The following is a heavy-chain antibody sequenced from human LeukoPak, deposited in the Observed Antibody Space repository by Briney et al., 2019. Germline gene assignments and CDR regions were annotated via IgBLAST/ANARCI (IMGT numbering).Heavy chain of an antibody. Sequence: PGGSLRLSCAASGFGLSTFWMHWVRQAPGKGLVWVSRIDYDGSTTTYADSVKGRFTISRDNAKNTLYLQMNSLRAEDTAVYYCTHLGWFDPWGQGTLVTVSS. V-gene: IGHV3-74*01. CDR2: IDYDGSTT. J-gene: IGHJ5*02. CDR1: GFGLSTFW. CDR3: THLGWFDP.